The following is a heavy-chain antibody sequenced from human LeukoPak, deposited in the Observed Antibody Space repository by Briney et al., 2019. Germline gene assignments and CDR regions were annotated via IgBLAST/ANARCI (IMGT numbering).Heavy chain of an antibody. J-gene: IGHJ4*02. CDR3: ARHASGSYYAFDY. D-gene: IGHD1-26*01. Sequence: PSETLPLTCTVSGGSISSSSYYWGWIRQPPGKGLEWIGSIYYSGSTYYNPSLKSRVTISVDTSKNQFSLKLSSVTAADTAVYYCARHASGSYYAFDYWGQGTLVTVSS. CDR1: GGSISSSSYY. CDR2: IYYSGST. V-gene: IGHV4-39*01.